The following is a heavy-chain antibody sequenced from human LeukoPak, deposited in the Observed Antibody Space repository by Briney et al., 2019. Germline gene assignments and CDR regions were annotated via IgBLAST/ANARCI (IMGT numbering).Heavy chain of an antibody. V-gene: IGHV3-23*01. CDR2: VSGRGDLE. J-gene: IGHJ6*03. Sequence: GGSLGLSCSASGFTFSSYAMTWVRQAPGKGLEWVSTVSGRGDLEFYTESVKGRFTISRDHSKNTVHLQMDSLRAEDTAIYYCAREGDFWSGYPIDHYYYMDVWGKGTTVTVTS. D-gene: IGHD3-3*01. CDR1: GFTFSSYA. CDR3: AREGDFWSGYPIDHYYYMDV.